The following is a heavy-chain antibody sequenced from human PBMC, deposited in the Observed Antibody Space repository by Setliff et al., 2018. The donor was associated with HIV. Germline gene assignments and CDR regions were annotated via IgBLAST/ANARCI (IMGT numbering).Heavy chain of an antibody. J-gene: IGHJ3*01. V-gene: IGHV4-61*01. CDR1: GYSISSGYY. CDR2: IYYSGST. Sequence: KASETLSLTCAVSGYSISSGYYWGWIRQPPGKGLEWIGYIYYSGSTNYNPSLKSRVTISVDTSKNQFSLKLNSVTAADTAVCYCARDGGSSTWGSGAFDVWGQGTVVTVSS. D-gene: IGHD7-27*01. CDR3: ARDGGSSTWGSGAFDV.